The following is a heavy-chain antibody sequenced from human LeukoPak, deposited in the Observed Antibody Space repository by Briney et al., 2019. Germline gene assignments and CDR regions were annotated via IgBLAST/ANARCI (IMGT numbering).Heavy chain of an antibody. CDR2: IYYSGST. Sequence: SETLSLTCTVSGGSISSYYWSWIRQPPGKGLEWIGYIYYSGSTNYNPSLKSRVTISVDTSKNQFSLKLSSVTAADTAVYYCARGSGEDILTGYYIGDYFDYWGQGTLVTVSS. V-gene: IGHV4-59*01. J-gene: IGHJ4*02. CDR3: ARGSGEDILTGYYIGDYFDY. CDR1: GGSISSYY. D-gene: IGHD3-9*01.